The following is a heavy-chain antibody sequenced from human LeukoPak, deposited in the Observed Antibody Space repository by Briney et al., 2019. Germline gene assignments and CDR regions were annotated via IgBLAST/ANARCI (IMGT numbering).Heavy chain of an antibody. D-gene: IGHD6-19*01. V-gene: IGHV3-33*01. CDR1: GFTFSSYG. CDR2: IWYDGSNK. Sequence: PGRSLRLSRAASGFTFSSYGMHWVRQAPGKGLEWVAVIWYDGSNKYYADSVKGRFTISRDNSKNTLYLQMNSLRAEDTAVYYCARVWGSSGLDYWGQGTLVTVSS. CDR3: ARVWGSSGLDY. J-gene: IGHJ4*02.